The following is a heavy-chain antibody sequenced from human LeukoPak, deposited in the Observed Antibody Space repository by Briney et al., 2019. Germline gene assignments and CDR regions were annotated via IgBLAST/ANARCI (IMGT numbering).Heavy chain of an antibody. CDR3: ARDVGASNFDS. Sequence: SETLSLTCTVSGGSISSYYWSWIRQPAGKRLEWIGRIYTTGTTNYNPSLKGRVTVSVDTSKNQFFLKLRSVTAADTAVYYCARDVGASNFDSWGQGVQVTVSS. CDR2: IYTTGTT. CDR1: GGSISSYY. D-gene: IGHD1-26*01. V-gene: IGHV4-4*07. J-gene: IGHJ4*02.